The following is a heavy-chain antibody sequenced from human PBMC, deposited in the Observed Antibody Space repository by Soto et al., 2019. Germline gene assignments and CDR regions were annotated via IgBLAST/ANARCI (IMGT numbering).Heavy chain of an antibody. CDR1: GFTFSSHT. CDR3: AKDHNWNAAY. CDR2: IGSNGGST. D-gene: IGHD1-1*01. Sequence: EVQLLESGGDLVQPGGSLRLSCAASGFTFSSHTMIWVRQAPGKGLEWVSGIGSNGGSTYADSVKGRFTISRDNSKNTLYLQMNSLRAEDTAIYYCAKDHNWNAAYWGQGTLVTVSS. V-gene: IGHV3-23*01. J-gene: IGHJ4*02.